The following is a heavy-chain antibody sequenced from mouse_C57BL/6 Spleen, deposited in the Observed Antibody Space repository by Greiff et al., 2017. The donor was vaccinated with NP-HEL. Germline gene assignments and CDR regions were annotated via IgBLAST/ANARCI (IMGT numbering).Heavy chain of an antibody. J-gene: IGHJ4*01. CDR2: IYPGDGDT. D-gene: IGHD3-3*01. CDR3: ARRDHYYAMDY. Sequence: QVQLQQSGAELVKPGASVKISCKASGYAFSSYWMNWVKQRPGKGLEWIGQIYPGDGDTNYNGKFKGKATLTADKSSSTAYMQLSSLTSEDSAVYFCARRDHYYAMDYWGQGTSVTVSS. V-gene: IGHV1-80*01. CDR1: GYAFSSYW.